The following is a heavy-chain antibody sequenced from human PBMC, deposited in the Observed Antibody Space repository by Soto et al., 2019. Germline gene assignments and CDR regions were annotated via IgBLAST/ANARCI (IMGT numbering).Heavy chain of an antibody. CDR1: GFTFSDYY. Sequence: LGGSLRLSCAASGFTFSDYYMSWIRQAPGKGLEWVSYISSSSSYTNYADSVKGRFTISRDNAKNSLYLQMNSLKTEDTAVYYCSHGYYQYFESWGQGTLVTVSS. J-gene: IGHJ4*02. CDR2: ISSSSSYT. CDR3: SHGYYQYFES. D-gene: IGHD5-18*01. V-gene: IGHV3-11*03.